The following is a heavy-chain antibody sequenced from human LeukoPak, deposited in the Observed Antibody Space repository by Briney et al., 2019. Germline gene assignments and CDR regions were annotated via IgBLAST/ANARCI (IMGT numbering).Heavy chain of an antibody. CDR3: AKGEGVTMVRGVIYYYYYGMDV. CDR1: GFTFSSYG. V-gene: IGHV3-30*18. J-gene: IGHJ6*04. D-gene: IGHD3-10*01. CDR2: ISYDGSNK. Sequence: PGRSLGLSCAASGFTFSSYGMHWVRQAPGKGLEWVAVISYDGSNKYYADSVKGRFTISRDNSKNTLYLQMNSLRAEDTAVYYCAKGEGVTMVRGVIYYYYYGMDVWGKGTTVTVSS.